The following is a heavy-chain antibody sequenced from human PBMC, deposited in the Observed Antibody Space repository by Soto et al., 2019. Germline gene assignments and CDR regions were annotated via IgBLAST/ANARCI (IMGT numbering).Heavy chain of an antibody. D-gene: IGHD6-6*01. V-gene: IGHV3-64*01. J-gene: IGHJ6*03. CDR1: GFAVSGYA. Sequence: GGSLRLSCAASGFAVSGYAIDWVRQAPGKGLENITGISSNGVGTYYANSVQGRFTISRDNSKNTGYLHMGSLRPEDMSVCAGARRPRPNHYYWEGWGKG. CDR3: ARRPRPNHYYWEG. CDR2: ISSNGVGT.